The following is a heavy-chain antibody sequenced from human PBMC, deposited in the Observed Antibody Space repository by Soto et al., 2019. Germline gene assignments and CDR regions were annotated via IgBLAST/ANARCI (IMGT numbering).Heavy chain of an antibody. Sequence: QVQLQESGPGLVKPSQTLSLTCTVSGGSVRRGNYYWSWIRQFPGKGLEWIGYISNSGRTHYNPSLMSRITILVDTSKNQFLLELRSVTAADTALYYCARADYATGSYYPDYRGQGTLVTVSS. CDR3: ARADYATGSYYPDY. CDR1: GGSVRRGNYY. J-gene: IGHJ4*02. V-gene: IGHV4-31*03. CDR2: ISNSGRT. D-gene: IGHD3-10*01.